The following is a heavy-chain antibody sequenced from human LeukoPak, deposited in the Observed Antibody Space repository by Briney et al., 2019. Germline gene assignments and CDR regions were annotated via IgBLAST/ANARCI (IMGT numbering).Heavy chain of an antibody. D-gene: IGHD1-7*01. Sequence: GGSLRLSCAASGFTFSSYAMSWVRQAPGKGLEWVSAISGSGGSTYYADSVKGRFTISRDNSKNTLYLQMNSLRAEDTAVYYCAKWGGTGTTYYYYYGMDVWGQGTTVTVSS. CDR3: AKWGGTGTTYYYYYGMDV. V-gene: IGHV3-23*01. CDR1: GFTFSSYA. J-gene: IGHJ6*02. CDR2: ISGSGGST.